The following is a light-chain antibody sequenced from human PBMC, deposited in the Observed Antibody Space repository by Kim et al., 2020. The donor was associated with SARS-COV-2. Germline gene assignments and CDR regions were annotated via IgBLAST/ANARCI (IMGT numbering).Light chain of an antibody. CDR3: QQRTNWPMYT. CDR1: QSVSTY. Sequence: EVVLTQSPATLSLSPGERATLSCRASQSVSTYLAWYQQKPGQAPRPLIYDASNRATGIPARFSGSGSGTDFTLTISSLEPEDFAVYYCQQRTNWPMYTFGQGTKLEI. J-gene: IGKJ2*01. V-gene: IGKV3-11*01. CDR2: DAS.